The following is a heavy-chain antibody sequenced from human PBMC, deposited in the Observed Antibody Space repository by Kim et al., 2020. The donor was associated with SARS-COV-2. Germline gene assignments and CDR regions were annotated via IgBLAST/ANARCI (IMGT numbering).Heavy chain of an antibody. Sequence: GGSLRLSCSASGFTFSSYAMHWVRQAPGKGLEYVSAISSNGGSTYYADSVKGRFTIARDNSKNTLYLQMSSLRAEDTAVYYCVKDRDSSGWLWGSYFDYWGQGTLVTVSS. V-gene: IGHV3-64D*06. CDR3: VKDRDSSGWLWGSYFDY. CDR2: ISSNGGST. CDR1: GFTFSSYA. D-gene: IGHD3-22*01. J-gene: IGHJ4*02.